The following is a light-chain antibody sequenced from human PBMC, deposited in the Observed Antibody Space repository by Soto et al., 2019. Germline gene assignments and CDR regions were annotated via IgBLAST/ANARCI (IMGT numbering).Light chain of an antibody. Sequence: EIVMTQSPAVLSVSPGERATLSCRASQSVTSNYLAWYQQKPGQAPRLLIYGASGRATGIPDRFSGSGSGTDFTLTVSRLEPEDFAVYYCQQYGDSLWTFGQGTKVDI. CDR2: GAS. CDR3: QQYGDSLWT. CDR1: QSVTSNY. V-gene: IGKV3-20*01. J-gene: IGKJ1*01.